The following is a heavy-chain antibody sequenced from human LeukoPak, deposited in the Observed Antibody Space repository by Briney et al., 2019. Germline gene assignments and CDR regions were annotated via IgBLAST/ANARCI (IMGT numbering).Heavy chain of an antibody. D-gene: IGHD3-3*01. CDR1: GGSIGSSNW. V-gene: IGHV4-4*02. CDR3: AMTYYDFWSGKEDLRYFDY. CDR2: IYHSGST. Sequence: SGTLSLTCAVSGGSIGSSNWWSWVRPPPGKGLEWIGEIYHSGSTNYNPSLKSRVTISVDKSKNQFSLKLSSVTAADTAVYYCAMTYYDFWSGKEDLRYFDYWGQGTVVTVSS. J-gene: IGHJ4*02.